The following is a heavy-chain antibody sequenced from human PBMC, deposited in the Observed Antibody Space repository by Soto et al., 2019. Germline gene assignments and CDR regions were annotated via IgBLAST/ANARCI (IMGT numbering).Heavy chain of an antibody. D-gene: IGHD5-12*01. Sequence: PGESLKISCKGSGYSFTSYWIGWVRQMPGKGLEWMGIIYPGDSDTRYSPSFQGQVTISADKSISTAYLQWSSLKASDTAMYYCARQPLYGGYVSGFAYWGQGTLVTVSS. CDR3: ARQPLYGGYVSGFAY. V-gene: IGHV5-51*01. CDR2: IYPGDSDT. J-gene: IGHJ4*02. CDR1: GYSFTSYW.